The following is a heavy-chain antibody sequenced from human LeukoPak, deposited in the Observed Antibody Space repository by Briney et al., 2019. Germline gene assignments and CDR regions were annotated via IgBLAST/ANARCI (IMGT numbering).Heavy chain of an antibody. CDR2: INHSGST. CDR1: GGSFSGYY. D-gene: IGHD6-13*01. CDR3: ARAPRMYSSSWYRYYYGMDV. Sequence: PSETLSLTCAVYGGSFSGYYWSWIRQPPGKGLEWIGEINHSGSTNYNPSLKSRVTISVDTSKNQFSLKLSSVTAADTAVYYCARAPRMYSSSWYRYYYGMDVWGQGTTVTASS. J-gene: IGHJ6*02. V-gene: IGHV4-34*01.